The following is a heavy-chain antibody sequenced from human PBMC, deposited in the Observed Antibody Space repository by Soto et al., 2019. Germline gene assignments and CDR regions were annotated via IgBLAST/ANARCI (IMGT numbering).Heavy chain of an antibody. V-gene: IGHV4-59*08. CDR2: IYYSGST. J-gene: IGHJ4*02. Sequence: SETLCLTCTVSGGSISSYYWSLIRPTPGKGLEWIGYIYYSGSTNYNPSLKSRVTISVDTSKNQFSLKLSSVTAADTAVYYCARQDRIAVAGHFDYWGQGALVTVSS. D-gene: IGHD6-19*01. CDR1: GGSISSYY. CDR3: ARQDRIAVAGHFDY.